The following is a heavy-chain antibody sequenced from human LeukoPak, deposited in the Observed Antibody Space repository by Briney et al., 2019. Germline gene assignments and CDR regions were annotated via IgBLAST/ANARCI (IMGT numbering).Heavy chain of an antibody. J-gene: IGHJ4*02. CDR2: ISSSSSYI. Sequence: SGGSLRLSCAASGFTFSSYSMNWVRQAPGQGLEWVSSISSSSSYIYYADSVKGRFTISRDNAKNSLYLQMNSLRAEDTAVYYCARGRTECDYWGQGTLVTVSS. CDR3: ARGRTECDY. V-gene: IGHV3-21*01. CDR1: GFTFSSYS. D-gene: IGHD1-14*01.